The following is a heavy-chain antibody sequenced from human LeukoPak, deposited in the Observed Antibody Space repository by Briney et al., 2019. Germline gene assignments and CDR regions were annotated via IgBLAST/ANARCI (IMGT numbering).Heavy chain of an antibody. D-gene: IGHD7-27*01. CDR3: AKDGGLWVSAHWGDS. J-gene: IGHJ4*02. CDR2: ITTSDGNT. V-gene: IGHV3-23*01. CDR1: GFTFSSYT. Sequence: GGSLRLSCAASGFTFSSYTMSWVRQAPGKGLKWVPPITTSDGNTYYADSVKGRFTVSRDNSKNTLFLQMNSLRAEDTAVYYCAKDGGLWVSAHWGDSWGRGALVTVSS.